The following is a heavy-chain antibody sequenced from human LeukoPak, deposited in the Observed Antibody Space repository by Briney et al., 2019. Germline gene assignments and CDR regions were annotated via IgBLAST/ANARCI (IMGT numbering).Heavy chain of an antibody. CDR1: GFTFSSYS. J-gene: IGHJ4*02. V-gene: IGHV3-48*01. Sequence: GGSLRLSCAASGFTFSSYSMNWFRQAPGKGLEWVSYISSSSSVIYYADSVKGRFTISRDNAKSSLYLQMNSLRAEDTAVYYCARAADCSSTSCYLYHFDYWGQGTLVTVSS. CDR3: ARAADCSSTSCYLYHFDY. D-gene: IGHD2-2*01. CDR2: ISSSSSVI.